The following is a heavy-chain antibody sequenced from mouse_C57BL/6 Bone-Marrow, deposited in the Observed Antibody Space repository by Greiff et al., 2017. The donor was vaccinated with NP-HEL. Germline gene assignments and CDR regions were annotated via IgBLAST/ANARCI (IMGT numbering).Heavy chain of an antibody. D-gene: IGHD2-3*01. CDR1: GYTFTDYY. V-gene: IGHV1-19*01. Sequence: VQLKESGPVLVKPGASVKMSCKASGYTFTDYYMNWVKQSHGKSLEWIGVINPYNGGTSYNQKFKGKATLTVDKSSSTAYMELNSLTSEDSAVYYCARGYDSWFAYWGQGTLVTVSA. J-gene: IGHJ3*01. CDR2: INPYNGGT. CDR3: ARGYDSWFAY.